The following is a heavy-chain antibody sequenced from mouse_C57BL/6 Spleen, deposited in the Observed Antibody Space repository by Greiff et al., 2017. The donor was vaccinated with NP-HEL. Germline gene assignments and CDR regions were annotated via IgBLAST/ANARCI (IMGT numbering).Heavy chain of an antibody. D-gene: IGHD4-1*01. CDR3: ARLGYFDY. J-gene: IGHJ2*01. V-gene: IGHV1-61*01. CDR2: IYPSDSET. Sequence: QVQLKQPGAELVRPGSSVKLSCKASGYTFTSYWMDWVKQRPGQGLEWIGNIYPSDSETHYNQKFKDKATLTVDKSSSTAYMQLSSLTSEDSAVYYCARLGYFDYWGQGTTLTVSS. CDR1: GYTFTSYW.